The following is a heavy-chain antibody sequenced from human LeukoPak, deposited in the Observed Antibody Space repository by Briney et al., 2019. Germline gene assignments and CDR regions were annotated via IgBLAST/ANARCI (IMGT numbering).Heavy chain of an antibody. CDR3: ARDQRCSRFDGGCDQWYFDL. Sequence: PSETLSLTCTVSGGSISGYYWSWLRQSPGEGLEWIGYIYHSGFTHYNPSLRSRVTISVDMSRNQFSLKLTSATAADTAMYYCARDQRCSRFDGGCDQWYFDLWGRGTLVTVSS. D-gene: IGHD3-10*02. J-gene: IGHJ2*01. V-gene: IGHV4-59*01. CDR1: GGSISGYY. CDR2: IYHSGFT.